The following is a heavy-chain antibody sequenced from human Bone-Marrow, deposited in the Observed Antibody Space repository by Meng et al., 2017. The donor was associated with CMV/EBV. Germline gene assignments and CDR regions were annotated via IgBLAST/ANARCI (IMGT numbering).Heavy chain of an antibody. CDR1: GFTVSSYA. D-gene: IGHD3-10*01. V-gene: IGHV3-30*04. CDR2: ISYDGSNK. CDR3: ARAFVEHGSGLPFYGSGIPV. J-gene: IGHJ6*02. Sequence: GESLKISCAASGFTVSSYAMHWVRQAPGKGLEWVAVISYDGSNKYYADSVKGRFTISRDNSKNTLYLQMNSLRAEDTAVYYCARAFVEHGSGLPFYGSGIPVWGQGTTVTVSS.